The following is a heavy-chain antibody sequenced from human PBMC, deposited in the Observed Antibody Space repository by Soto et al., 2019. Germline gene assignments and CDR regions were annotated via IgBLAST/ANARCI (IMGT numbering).Heavy chain of an antibody. CDR3: TRALSGSYDH. CDR1: GDSVSSKSAA. Sequence: PSQTLSLTCAISGDSVSSKSAARNWIRQSPSRGLEWLGRTYYRSKWSTDYAISVKSRITINPDTSKNQFSLQLKSVTPEDTAVYYCTRALSGSYDHWGQGTLVTVSS. J-gene: IGHJ5*02. CDR2: TYYRSKWST. D-gene: IGHD1-26*01. V-gene: IGHV6-1*01.